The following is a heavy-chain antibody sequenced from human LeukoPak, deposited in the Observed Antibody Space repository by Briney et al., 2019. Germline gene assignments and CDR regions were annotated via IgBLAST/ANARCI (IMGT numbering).Heavy chain of an antibody. Sequence: GESLKISCKGSGYSFTSYWVGWVRQMPGKGLEWMGRIDPIDSYTNYSPSFQGHVTISADKSISTAYLQGSSLKASDTAIYYCARHLREPSPPDHKKHGMDVWGQGTTVTVSS. CDR3: ARHLREPSPPDHKKHGMDV. J-gene: IGHJ6*02. CDR1: GYSFTSYW. D-gene: IGHD1-14*01. CDR2: IDPIDSYT. V-gene: IGHV5-10-1*01.